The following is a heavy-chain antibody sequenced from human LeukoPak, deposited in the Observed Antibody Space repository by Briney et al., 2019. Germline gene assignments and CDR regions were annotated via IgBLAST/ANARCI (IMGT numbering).Heavy chain of an antibody. V-gene: IGHV4-34*01. CDR3: ARGIRSYYYYGMDV. J-gene: IGHJ6*02. CDR2: INHSGST. D-gene: IGHD3-3*02. Sequence: SDTLSLTCAVYGGSFSGYYWSWIRQPPGKGLEWIGEINHSGSTNYNPSLKSRVTISVDTSKNQFSLKLSSVTAADTAVYYCARGIRSYYYYGMDVWGQGTTVTVSS. CDR1: GGSFSGYY.